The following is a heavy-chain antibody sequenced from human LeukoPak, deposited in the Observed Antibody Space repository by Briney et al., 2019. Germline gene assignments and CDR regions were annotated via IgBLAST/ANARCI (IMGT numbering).Heavy chain of an antibody. J-gene: IGHJ3*02. CDR2: IRYDGSNK. CDR3: AKGNNWNGGAFDI. V-gene: IGHV3-30*02. D-gene: IGHD1-20*01. Sequence: PGGSLRLSCAASGFTFLSYGMHWVRQAPGKGLEWVAFIRYDGSNKYYADSVKGRFTISRDNSKNTLYLQMNSLRAEDTAVYYCAKGNNWNGGAFDIWGQGTMVTVSS. CDR1: GFTFLSYG.